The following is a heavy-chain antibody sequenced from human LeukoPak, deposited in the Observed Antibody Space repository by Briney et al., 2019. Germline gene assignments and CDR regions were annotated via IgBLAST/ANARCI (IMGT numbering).Heavy chain of an antibody. CDR2: IYYSGST. Sequence: NASETLSLTCTVSGGSISSYYWSWIRQPPGKGLEWIGYIYYSGSTNYNPSLKSRVTISVDTSKNQFSLKLSSVTAADTAVYYCAGHTVVTPVDYWGQGALVTVSS. J-gene: IGHJ4*02. D-gene: IGHD4-23*01. V-gene: IGHV4-59*01. CDR1: GGSISSYY. CDR3: AGHTVVTPVDY.